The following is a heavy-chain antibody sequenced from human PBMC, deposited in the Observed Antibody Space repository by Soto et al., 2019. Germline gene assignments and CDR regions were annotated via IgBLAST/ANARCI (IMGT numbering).Heavy chain of an antibody. V-gene: IGHV1-8*01. Sequence: RASVKVSCKASGYTFTNSDINWVRQAPGQCLEWMGWMNPDSGHAAYAQKFQGRVTLTTSTSTSTVYMEMRSLGSEDTAVYYCARRPHCSGGICYYGLDNWGQGTLVTVYS. CDR2: MNPDSGHA. D-gene: IGHD2-15*01. CDR3: ARRPHCSGGICYYGLDN. CDR1: GYTFTNSD. J-gene: IGHJ4*02.